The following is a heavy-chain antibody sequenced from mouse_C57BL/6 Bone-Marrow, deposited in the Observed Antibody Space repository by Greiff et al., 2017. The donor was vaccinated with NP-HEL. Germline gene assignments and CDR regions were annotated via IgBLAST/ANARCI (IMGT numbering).Heavy chain of an antibody. CDR2: IWSGGST. D-gene: IGHD2-10*01. CDR3: ARGASYYLSY. Sequence: VQLQQSGPGLVQPSQSLSITCTVSGFSLTSYGVHWVRQSPGKGLEWLGVIWSGGSTDYNAAFISRLSISKDNSKSQVFFKMNSLQADDTAIYYCARGASYYLSYWGQGTLVTVSA. CDR1: GFSLTSYG. V-gene: IGHV2-2*01. J-gene: IGHJ3*01.